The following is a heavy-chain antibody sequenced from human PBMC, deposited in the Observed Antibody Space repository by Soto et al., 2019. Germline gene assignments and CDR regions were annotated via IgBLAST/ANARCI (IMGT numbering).Heavy chain of an antibody. Sequence: SETLSLTCAVYGGSFNGYFWIWIRQAPGKGLEWIGEIYSSGSTNYNSSLKSRVTISVDTSKNQFSLRLNSVNAADTAMYYCARGRCTSASCYGNVWFDPWGRGTLVTVSS. CDR1: GGSFNGYF. J-gene: IGHJ5*02. CDR3: ARGRCTSASCYGNVWFDP. CDR2: IYSSGST. V-gene: IGHV4-34*01. D-gene: IGHD2-2*01.